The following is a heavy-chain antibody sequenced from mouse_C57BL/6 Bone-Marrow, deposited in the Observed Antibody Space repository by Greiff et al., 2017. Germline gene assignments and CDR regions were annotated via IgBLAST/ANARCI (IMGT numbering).Heavy chain of an antibody. CDR1: GFTFSSYA. Sequence: EVKLMESGGGLVKPGGSLKLSCAASGFTFSSYAMSWVRQTPEKRLEWVATISDGGSYTYYPDNVKGRFTISRDNAKNNLYLQMSHLKSEDTAMYYCASTVVAETYWGQGTLVTVSA. CDR2: ISDGGSYT. J-gene: IGHJ3*01. D-gene: IGHD1-1*01. CDR3: ASTVVAETY. V-gene: IGHV5-4*03.